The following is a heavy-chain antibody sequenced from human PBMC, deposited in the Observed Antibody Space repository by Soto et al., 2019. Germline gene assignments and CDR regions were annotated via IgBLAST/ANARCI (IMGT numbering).Heavy chain of an antibody. CDR1: GFTFSDDS. CDR3: AKDQGSSWYEIDY. D-gene: IGHD6-13*01. Sequence: SCAASGFTFSDDSMSWIRQAPGKDLEWVSGISWNSGSIGYADSVKGRFTISRDNAKNSLYLQMNSLRAEDTAVYYCAKDQGSSWYEIDYWGQGTLVTVSS. CDR2: ISWNSGSI. V-gene: IGHV3-9*01. J-gene: IGHJ4*02.